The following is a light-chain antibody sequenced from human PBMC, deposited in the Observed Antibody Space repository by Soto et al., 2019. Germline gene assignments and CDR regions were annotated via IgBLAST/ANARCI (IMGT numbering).Light chain of an antibody. J-gene: IGKJ5*01. Sequence: EIVLTQSTGILSLSPVDGVTLSCRASQSLSNFFLAWYQQKPGQAPRLLIYGTSIRATGIPDRFSGSGSETDFTLTVNRLEPEDFAVYYCQQYESSPITFGQGTRLEIK. V-gene: IGKV3-20*01. CDR2: GTS. CDR1: QSLSNFF. CDR3: QQYESSPIT.